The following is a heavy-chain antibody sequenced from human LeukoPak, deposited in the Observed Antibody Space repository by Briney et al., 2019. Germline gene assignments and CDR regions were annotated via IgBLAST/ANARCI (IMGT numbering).Heavy chain of an antibody. CDR2: INPNSGDT. D-gene: IGHD3-16*01. V-gene: IGHV1-2*02. CDR1: GYTFTGYY. CDR3: ATQRGSYLWGTDFDY. J-gene: IGHJ4*02. Sequence: ASVKVSCKASGYTFTGYYMHWVRQAPGQGLEWMGWINPNSGDTKYSQKFQGRVTMTRDTSISTAYMELSRLRSDDTAVYYCATQRGSYLWGTDFDYWGQGALVTVSS.